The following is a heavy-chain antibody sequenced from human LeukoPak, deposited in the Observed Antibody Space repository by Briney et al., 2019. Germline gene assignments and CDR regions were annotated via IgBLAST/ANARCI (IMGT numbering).Heavy chain of an antibody. Sequence: ASVKVSCKAAGYTLTGYYMHWLRQAPGQGLEWMGWINPNSGGTSNAQKFQGRVTMTRDTSISTAYMELSRLRSDDTAVYYCARGRCSSRSCYLFDYWGQGTLVTVSS. CDR1: GYTLTGYY. CDR2: INPNSGGT. V-gene: IGHV1-2*02. D-gene: IGHD2-2*01. CDR3: ARGRCSSRSCYLFDY. J-gene: IGHJ4*02.